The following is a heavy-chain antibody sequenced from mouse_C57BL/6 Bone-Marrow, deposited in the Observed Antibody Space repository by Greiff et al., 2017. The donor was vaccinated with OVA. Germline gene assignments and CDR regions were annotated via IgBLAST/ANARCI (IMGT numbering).Heavy chain of an antibody. CDR3: SRGMYYDGYFDV. CDR2: IDPSDSYT. J-gene: IGHJ1*03. V-gene: IGHV1-50*01. Sequence: QVQLQQPGAELVKPGASVKLSCKASGYTFTSYWMQWVKQRPGQGLEWIGEIDPSDSYTNYNQKFKGKATLTVDTSSSTAYMQLRSLTSEDSAVYYCSRGMYYDGYFDVWGTGTTVTVSS. D-gene: IGHD2-4*01. CDR1: GYTFTSYW.